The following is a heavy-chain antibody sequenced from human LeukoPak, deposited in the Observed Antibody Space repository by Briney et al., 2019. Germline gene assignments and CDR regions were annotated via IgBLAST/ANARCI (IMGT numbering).Heavy chain of an antibody. D-gene: IGHD3-22*01. CDR1: GYTFTSYY. CDR2: INPTGGST. CDR3: ARDRGYYDSSGPHSLLRYYYYMDV. Sequence: ASVKVSCKAPGYTFTSYYMHWVRQAPGQGLEWMGLINPTGGSTGYAQKFQGRVTMTRDMSTSTDYMELSSLRSEDTAIYYCARDRGYYDSSGPHSLLRYYYYMDVWGKGTTVTISS. V-gene: IGHV1-46*01. J-gene: IGHJ6*03.